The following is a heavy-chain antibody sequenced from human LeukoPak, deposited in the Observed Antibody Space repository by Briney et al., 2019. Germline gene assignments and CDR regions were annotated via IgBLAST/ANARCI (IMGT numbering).Heavy chain of an antibody. CDR1: GGTFSSYA. J-gene: IGHJ4*02. CDR3: ARSWRFCSGDSCYPIDY. V-gene: IGHV1-69*06. D-gene: IGHD2-15*01. CDR2: IIPIFGTA. Sequence: SVKVSCKASGGTFSSYAISWVRQAPGQGLEWMGGIIPIFGTANYAQKFQGRVTITADKSTSTAYMELSSLRSEDTAVYYCARSWRFCSGDSCYPIDYWGQGTLVTVSS.